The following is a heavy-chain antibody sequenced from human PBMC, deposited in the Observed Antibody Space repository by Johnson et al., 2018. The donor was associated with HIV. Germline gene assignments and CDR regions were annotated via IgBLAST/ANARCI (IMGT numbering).Heavy chain of an antibody. CDR1: GFTFSSYW. CDR3: ARDAARLESDAFDI. Sequence: VHLVESGGGSVQPGGSLRLSCAASGFTFSSYWMHWVRQAPGKGLMWVSGINSDGSNTNYADSVKGRFTISRDNAKNTLYLQMNSLRAEDTAVYYCARDAARLESDAFDIWGQ. V-gene: IGHV3-74*01. J-gene: IGHJ3*02. CDR2: INSDGSNT. D-gene: IGHD6-6*01.